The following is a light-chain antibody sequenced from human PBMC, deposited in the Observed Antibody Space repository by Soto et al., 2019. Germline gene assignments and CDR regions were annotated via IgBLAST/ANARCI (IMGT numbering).Light chain of an antibody. V-gene: IGLV1-40*01. CDR3: QSYDSSLSGHVV. J-gene: IGLJ2*01. CDR1: SSNIGAGYD. Sequence: QSVLTQPPSVSGAPGQRVTISCTGSSSNIGAGYDVHWYQQLPGTAPKLLIYSNSNWPSGVPDRFSGSKSGTSASLAITGLQAEDEADYYCQSYDSSLSGHVVFGGGTKVTVL. CDR2: SNS.